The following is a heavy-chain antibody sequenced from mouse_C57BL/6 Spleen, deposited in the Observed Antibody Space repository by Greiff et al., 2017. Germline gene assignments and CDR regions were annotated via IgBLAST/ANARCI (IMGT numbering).Heavy chain of an antibody. Sequence: QVQLKQSGADLAKPGDSVKLSCTASGYTFTSYWMHWVKQRPGQGLEWIGYINPSSGYTNYNQKFKDQATLTADKSSSTAYMKLSSLTYEDSAVYYCARAVGGYDCDYWGQGTTLTVSS. D-gene: IGHD2-2*01. V-gene: IGHV1-7*01. CDR1: GYTFTSYW. CDR2: INPSSGYT. CDR3: ARAVGGYDCDY. J-gene: IGHJ2*01.